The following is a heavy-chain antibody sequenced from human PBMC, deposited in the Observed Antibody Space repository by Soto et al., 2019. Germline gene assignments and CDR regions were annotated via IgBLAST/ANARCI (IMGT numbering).Heavy chain of an antibody. V-gene: IGHV4-4*02. CDR3: ARYSALSGTYYFDY. CDR2: IHESGSA. J-gene: IGHJ4*02. D-gene: IGHD2-21*01. Sequence: QVQLQESGPGLVKPSGTLSLTCVVSGNSITSRNWWSWVRQPPGKGLEFIGEIHESGSANYNPSLKSRVPMSLEKSKNQFSLIMTSATAADTALYYCARYSALSGTYYFDYWGQGTLVAVSS. CDR1: GNSITSRNW.